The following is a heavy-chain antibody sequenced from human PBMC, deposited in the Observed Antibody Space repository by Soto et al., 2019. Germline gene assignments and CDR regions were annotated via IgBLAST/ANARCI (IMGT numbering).Heavy chain of an antibody. V-gene: IGHV4-31*03. D-gene: IGHD2-2*01. J-gene: IGHJ3*02. CDR1: GGSISSGGYY. CDR3: ARALVPAATPLYAFDI. Sequence: QVQLQESGPGLVKPSQTLSLTCTVSGGSISSGGYYWSWIRQHPGKGLEWSGYIYYSGSTYYNPSLKSRVTRSVDTSKTHFSLKLSSVTAADTAVYYCARALVPAATPLYAFDIWGQGTMVTVSS. CDR2: IYYSGST.